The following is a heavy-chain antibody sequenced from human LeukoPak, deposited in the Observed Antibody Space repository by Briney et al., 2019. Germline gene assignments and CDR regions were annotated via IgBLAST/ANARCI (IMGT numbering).Heavy chain of an antibody. Sequence: SETLSLTCAVYGGSFSGYYWSWIRQPPGKGLEWIGEINHSGSTNYNPSLKSRVTISVDTSKNQFSLKLSSVTAADTAVYYCARRVYYDSRFDYWGQGTLVTVSS. D-gene: IGHD3-22*01. CDR2: INHSGST. J-gene: IGHJ4*02. V-gene: IGHV4-34*01. CDR3: ARRVYYDSRFDY. CDR1: GGSFSGYY.